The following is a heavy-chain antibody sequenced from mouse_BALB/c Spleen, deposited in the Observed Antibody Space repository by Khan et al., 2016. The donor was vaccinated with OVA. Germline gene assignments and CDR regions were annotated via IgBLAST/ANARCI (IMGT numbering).Heavy chain of an antibody. D-gene: IGHD2-1*01. CDR2: IFPGTGTT. V-gene: IGHV1S132*01. CDR1: GYTFTSYW. CDR3: ARGYFGNYEFVY. J-gene: IGHJ3*01. Sequence: QVQLQQSGAELVKPGASVKLSCKTSGYTFTSYWIQWVKQRPGQGLGWIGQIFPGTGTTYYNESFKGKATLTVDTSSSTAYMQVSRLTSEDAAVDFCARGYFGNYEFVYWGQGTLVTVSP.